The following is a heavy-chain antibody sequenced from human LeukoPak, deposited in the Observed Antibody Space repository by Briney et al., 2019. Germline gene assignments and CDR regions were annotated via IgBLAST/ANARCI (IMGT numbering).Heavy chain of an antibody. CDR1: GYTFTSYG. J-gene: IGHJ5*02. V-gene: IGHV1-18*01. CDR3: AGFIVGATEVYNWFDP. CDR2: ISACNGNT. D-gene: IGHD1-26*01. Sequence: ASVKVSCKASGYTFTSYGISWVRQAPGQGLEWMGWISACNGNTNYAQKLQGRVTMTTDTSTSTAYMELRSLRSDDTAVYYCAGFIVGATEVYNWFDPWGQGTLVTVSS.